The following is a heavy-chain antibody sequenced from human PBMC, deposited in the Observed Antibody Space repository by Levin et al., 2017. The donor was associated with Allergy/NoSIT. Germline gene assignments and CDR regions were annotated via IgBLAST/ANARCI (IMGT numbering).Heavy chain of an antibody. Sequence: PSETLSLTCTVSGGSISSYYWSWIRQPPGKGLEWIGYIYYSGSTNYNPSLKSRVTISVDTSKNQFSLKLSSVTAADTAVYYCAREGTFYYGSRRSGWFDPWGQGTLVTVSS. J-gene: IGHJ5*02. D-gene: IGHD3-10*01. CDR1: GGSISSYY. V-gene: IGHV4-59*01. CDR2: IYYSGST. CDR3: AREGTFYYGSRRSGWFDP.